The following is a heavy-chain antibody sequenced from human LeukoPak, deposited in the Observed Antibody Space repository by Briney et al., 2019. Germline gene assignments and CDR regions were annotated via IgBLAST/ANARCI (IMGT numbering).Heavy chain of an antibody. D-gene: IGHD3-9*01. V-gene: IGHV3-23*01. CDR3: ARDADSTGYYRHFDF. CDR1: GFTFSSYA. Sequence: GGSLRLSCAASGFTFSSYAMSWVRQAPGKGLEWVSAISGSGGSTYYADSVKGRFTISRDNARNTLFLQMNSLRAEDTAVYYCARDADSTGYYRHFDFWGQGTLVTVSS. CDR2: ISGSGGST. J-gene: IGHJ4*02.